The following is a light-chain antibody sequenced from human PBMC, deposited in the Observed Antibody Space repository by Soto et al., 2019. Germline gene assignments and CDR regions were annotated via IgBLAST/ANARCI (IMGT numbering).Light chain of an antibody. CDR3: GAWDSSLMGVV. Sequence: QSVLTQPASVSGSPGQSITISCTGTSSDVGGYNYVSWYQQLPGTAPKLLIYDNNKRPSGIPDRFSGSKSATSATLDITALQTGDEADYYCGAWDSSLMGVVFGGGTKLTVL. CDR1: SSDVGGYNY. V-gene: IGLV1-51*01. CDR2: DNN. J-gene: IGLJ2*01.